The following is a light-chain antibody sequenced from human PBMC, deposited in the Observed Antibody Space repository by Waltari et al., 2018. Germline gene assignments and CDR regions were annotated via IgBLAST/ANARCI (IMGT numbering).Light chain of an antibody. Sequence: QAVLTQPSSLSASPGASASLTCPLPSGIAVATYRIYCYQQKPGSPPQYLLNYKSDSDKQQGSGVPSRFSGSKDASANAGILLISGLQSEDEADYYCMIWHSSAYVFGTGTKVTVL. CDR1: SGIAVATYR. V-gene: IGLV5-45*03. J-gene: IGLJ1*01. CDR2: YKSDSDK. CDR3: MIWHSSAYV.